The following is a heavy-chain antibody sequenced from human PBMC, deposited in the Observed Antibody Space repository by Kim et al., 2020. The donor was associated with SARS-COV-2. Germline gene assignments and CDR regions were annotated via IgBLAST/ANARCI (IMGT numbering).Heavy chain of an antibody. CDR1: GYTFTSYG. CDR3: ARDPYYDILTGYYGNYGMDV. J-gene: IGHJ6*02. CDR2: ISAYNGNT. D-gene: IGHD3-9*01. V-gene: IGHV1-18*01. Sequence: ASVKVSCKASGYTFTSYGISWVRQAPGQGLEWMGWISAYNGNTNYAQKLQGRVTMTTDTSTSTAYMELRSLRSDDTAVYYCARDPYYDILTGYYGNYGMDVWGQGTTVTVSS.